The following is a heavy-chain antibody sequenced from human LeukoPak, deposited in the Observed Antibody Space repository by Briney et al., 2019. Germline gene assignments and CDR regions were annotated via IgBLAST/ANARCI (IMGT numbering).Heavy chain of an antibody. V-gene: IGHV3-7*01. Sequence: GGSLRLSCAASGFTFSSYWMTWVRQAPGRGLEWVANINQDGSERWYVDSVKGRFTISRDNAKNSLYLQLNSLRAEDTAVYYCAKIVTYFDYWGQGTLVTVSS. J-gene: IGHJ4*02. CDR2: INQDGSER. CDR3: AKIVTYFDY. CDR1: GFTFSSYW. D-gene: IGHD1-26*01.